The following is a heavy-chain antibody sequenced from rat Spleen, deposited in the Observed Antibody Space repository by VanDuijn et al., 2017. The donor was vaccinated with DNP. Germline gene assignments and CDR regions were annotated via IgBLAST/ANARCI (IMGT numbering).Heavy chain of an antibody. D-gene: IGHD1-12*03. CDR2: ISYSGST. Sequence: EVQLRESGPGLVKPSQSLSLTCSVTGYSITSHYWGWIRKFPGNKMEWIGHISYSGSTGYNPSLKSRISITRDTSNNQFFLQLKSVTTEDTATYYCARGNDDYYPNWYFDFWGPGTMVTVSS. V-gene: IGHV3-1*01. CDR1: GYSITSHY. J-gene: IGHJ1*01. CDR3: ARGNDDYYPNWYFDF.